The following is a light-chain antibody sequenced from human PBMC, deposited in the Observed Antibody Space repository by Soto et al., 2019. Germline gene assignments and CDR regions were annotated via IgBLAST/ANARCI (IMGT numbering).Light chain of an antibody. V-gene: IGKV3-20*01. CDR1: QSVSSTY. CDR3: QLYGSSPRS. J-gene: IGKJ1*01. CDR2: GAS. Sequence: EIVLTQSPGTLSLSPGERATLSCRASQSVSSTYLAWYQHKLGQAPRLLIYGASSKASGIPDRFSGSGSGTDFTLTISILEPEDFAVYYCQLYGSSPRSFGQGTKVEVK.